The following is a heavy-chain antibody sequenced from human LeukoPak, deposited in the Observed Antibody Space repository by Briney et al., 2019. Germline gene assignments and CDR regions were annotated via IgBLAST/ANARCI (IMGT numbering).Heavy chain of an antibody. Sequence: SETLSLTCTVSGGSISSSSYYWGWIRQPPGKGLEWIGSIYYSGSTYYNPSLKSRVTISVDTSKTQFSLKLSSVTAADTAVYYCARDFRSPIAVAGTGDDYWGQGTLVTVSS. J-gene: IGHJ4*02. V-gene: IGHV4-39*07. CDR1: GGSISSSSYY. CDR2: IYYSGST. CDR3: ARDFRSPIAVAGTGDDY. D-gene: IGHD6-19*01.